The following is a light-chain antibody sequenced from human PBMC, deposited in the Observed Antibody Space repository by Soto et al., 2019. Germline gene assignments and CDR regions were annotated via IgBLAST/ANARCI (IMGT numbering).Light chain of an antibody. CDR2: GAS. CDR3: HQYGSSPYT. Sequence: EIVLTQSPGTLYLSPGERATLSCRASQSVSRSYFAWYQQKPGQAPRLLIYGASSRATGIPDRFSGSGSGTDFTLTISRLEPGDFAVYYCHQYGSSPYTFGQGTKRVIK. CDR1: QSVSRSY. J-gene: IGKJ2*01. V-gene: IGKV3-20*01.